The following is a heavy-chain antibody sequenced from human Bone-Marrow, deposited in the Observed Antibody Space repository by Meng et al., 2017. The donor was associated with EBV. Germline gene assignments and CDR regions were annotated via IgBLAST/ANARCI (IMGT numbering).Heavy chain of an antibody. CDR3: ASESGRGFTPDY. D-gene: IGHD3-10*01. V-gene: IGHV1-69*01. CDR2: LIPMSDAP. Sequence: GQVVWCGGGVKNPGSSVKVSCKTSGGTFRSDAVSWVRQAPGQGLEWMGGLIPMSDAPHYAQKFQDRVRITADESTSTHYMDLSGLRSEDTAVYYCASESGRGFTPDYWGQGTLVTVSS. CDR1: GGTFRSDA. J-gene: IGHJ4*02.